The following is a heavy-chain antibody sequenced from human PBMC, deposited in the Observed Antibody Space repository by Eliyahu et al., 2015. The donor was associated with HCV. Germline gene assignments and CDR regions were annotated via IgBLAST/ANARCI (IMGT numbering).Heavy chain of an antibody. D-gene: IGHD3-22*01. Sequence: EVQLVESGGGLVQPGGSLRLSXAASGFTFSDHXMDWVRQAPGKGXEWVGRIRNKANSYTTEXAASVKGRFTISRDDSKNSVFLQMNSLKTEDTAVYHCGRVPTMTEGMDVWGQGTTVTVSS. CDR3: GRVPTMTEGMDV. CDR2: IRNKANSYTT. V-gene: IGHV3-72*01. J-gene: IGHJ6*02. CDR1: GFTFSDHX.